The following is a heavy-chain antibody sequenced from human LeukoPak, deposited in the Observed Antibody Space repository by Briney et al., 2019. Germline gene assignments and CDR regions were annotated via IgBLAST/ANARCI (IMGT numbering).Heavy chain of an antibody. J-gene: IGHJ4*02. D-gene: IGHD5-18*01. CDR2: IFPSGGEI. CDR1: GFTFSTFA. CDR3: ATYRQVLLPFES. Sequence: GGSLRLSCAASGFTFSTFAMIWVRQPPGKGLEWVSSIFPSGGEIHYVDSVRGRFTISRDNSKSILSLQMNSLRAEDTAIYYCATYRQVLLPFESWGQGTLVTVSS. V-gene: IGHV3-23*01.